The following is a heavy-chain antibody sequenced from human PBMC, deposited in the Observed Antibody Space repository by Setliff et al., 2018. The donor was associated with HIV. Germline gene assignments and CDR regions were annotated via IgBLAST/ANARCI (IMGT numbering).Heavy chain of an antibody. CDR3: ARVVGVAPYYYMDV. CDR2: ISGSSSPI. CDR1: GLTFSTHC. Sequence: LRLSCATSGLTFSTHCMNWVRQAPGKGLEWVSYISGSSSPIYYADSVKGRFTISRDNAKNSLYLQMNSLTAEDTAVYYCARVVGVAPYYYMDVWGKGTTVTVSS. D-gene: IGHD2-15*01. J-gene: IGHJ6*03. V-gene: IGHV3-48*04.